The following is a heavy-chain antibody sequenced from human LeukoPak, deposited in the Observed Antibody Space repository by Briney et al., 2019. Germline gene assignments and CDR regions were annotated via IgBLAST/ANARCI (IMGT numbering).Heavy chain of an antibody. CDR3: ARDPSSGSYTHDAFDI. D-gene: IGHD3-10*01. CDR1: GGTFSSYA. J-gene: IGHJ3*02. CDR2: IIPILGIA. Sequence: ASVKVSCKASGGTFSSYAISWVRQAPGQGLEWMGRIIPILGIANYAQEFQGRVTITADKSTSTAYMELSSLRSEDTAVYYCARDPSSGSYTHDAFDIWGQGTMVTVSS. V-gene: IGHV1-69*04.